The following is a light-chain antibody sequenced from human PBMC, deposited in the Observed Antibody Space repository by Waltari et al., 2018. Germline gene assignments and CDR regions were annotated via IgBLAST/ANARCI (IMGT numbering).Light chain of an antibody. CDR1: NIGSQS. CDR2: DDS. V-gene: IGLV3-21*03. Sequence: SYVLTQPPSVSVAPGKTARITCGGNNIGSQSVHWYQQKPGQAPVLVVYDDSARPPGIPERFSGSNSGNTATLTISRVEAGDEADYYCQVWDNSSDHVVFGGGTNLTVL. J-gene: IGLJ2*01. CDR3: QVWDNSSDHVV.